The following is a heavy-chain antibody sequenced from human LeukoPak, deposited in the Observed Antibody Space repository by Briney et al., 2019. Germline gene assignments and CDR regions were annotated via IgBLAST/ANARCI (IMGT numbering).Heavy chain of an antibody. CDR3: TTELSFDFFMDV. J-gene: IGHJ6*02. D-gene: IGHD3-3*01. CDR2: IKSKTDGGTT. V-gene: IGHV3-15*01. Sequence: PGGSLRLSCAASGFTFSNAWMSWVRQAPGKGLEWVGRIKSKTDGGTTDYAAPVKGRFTISRDDSKNTLYLQMNSLKTEDTAVYYCTTELSFDFFMDVWGQGTTVTVSS. CDR1: GFTFSNAW.